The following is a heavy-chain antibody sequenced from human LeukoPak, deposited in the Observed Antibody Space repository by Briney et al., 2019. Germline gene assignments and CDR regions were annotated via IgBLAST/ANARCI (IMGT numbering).Heavy chain of an antibody. Sequence: GGSLRLSCAASGFTFSSYWMTWVRQAPGKGLEWVANIKQDGSEKYYVDSVKGRFTISRDNAKKSLYLQMNSLRADDTAVYYCARGPYIYVISANPDYWGQGTLVTVSS. D-gene: IGHD2-21*01. CDR1: GFTFSSYW. CDR2: IKQDGSEK. CDR3: ARGPYIYVISANPDY. J-gene: IGHJ4*02. V-gene: IGHV3-7*01.